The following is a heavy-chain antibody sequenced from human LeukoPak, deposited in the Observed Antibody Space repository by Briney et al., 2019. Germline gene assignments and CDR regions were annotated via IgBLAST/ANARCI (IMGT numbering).Heavy chain of an antibody. D-gene: IGHD6-6*01. CDR3: ARQDSSSAALDY. J-gene: IGHJ4*02. V-gene: IGHV4-59*08. CDR2: IYYSGST. Sequence: SETLSLTCTVSGGSISSYYWSWIRQPPWKGLEWIGYIYYSGSTNYNPSLKSRVTISVDTSKNQFSLKLSSVTAADTAVYYCARQDSSSAALDYWGQGTLVTVSS. CDR1: GGSISSYY.